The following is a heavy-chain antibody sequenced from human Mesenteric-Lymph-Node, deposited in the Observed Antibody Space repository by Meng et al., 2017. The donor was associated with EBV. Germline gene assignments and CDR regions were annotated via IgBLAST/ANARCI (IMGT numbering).Heavy chain of an antibody. V-gene: IGHV1-3*01. Sequence: VQVVRFGAGGMKPGASVKVSCKASGYTFTNYALHWVRQAPRQRLEWMGWINAGNGNTKYSQIFQGRVTITRDTSASTAYMELSGLRSEDTAVYYCAKSGSMWPSFDYWGQGTLVTVSS. CDR3: AKSGSMWPSFDY. CDR2: INAGNGNT. D-gene: IGHD1-7*01. J-gene: IGHJ4*02. CDR1: GYTFTNYA.